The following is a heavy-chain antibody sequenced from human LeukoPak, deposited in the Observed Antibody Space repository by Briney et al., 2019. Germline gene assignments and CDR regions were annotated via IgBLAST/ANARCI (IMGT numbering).Heavy chain of an antibody. CDR1: GDSSGITGYH. V-gene: IGHV4-39*01. Sequence: SQTLSLTCTVSGDSSGITGYHCGWIRQPPGKGLEWIGSIFYGGTTFSNPSLTGRVTLSVDRSRNQISLNLTSVTAADTAVYYCARHRPTSRYFDLSFEHWGQGNLVTVSS. J-gene: IGHJ4*02. CDR2: IFYGGTT. D-gene: IGHD3-9*01. CDR3: ARHRPTSRYFDLSFEH.